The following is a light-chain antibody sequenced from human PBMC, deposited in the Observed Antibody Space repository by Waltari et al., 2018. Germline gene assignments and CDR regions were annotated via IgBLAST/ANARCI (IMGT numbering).Light chain of an antibody. Sequence: QAVVTHEPSLTVSPGGTVTLTCGSNTGAVTSGHFPYWFQQKPGQAPVTLIYDASNRHSWTPARFSGSLLGGKAALTLSGAQPEDEADYYCLLSFSGADVVFGGGTKLTVL. V-gene: IGLV7-46*01. CDR1: TGAVTSGHF. CDR3: LLSFSGADVV. J-gene: IGLJ2*01. CDR2: DAS.